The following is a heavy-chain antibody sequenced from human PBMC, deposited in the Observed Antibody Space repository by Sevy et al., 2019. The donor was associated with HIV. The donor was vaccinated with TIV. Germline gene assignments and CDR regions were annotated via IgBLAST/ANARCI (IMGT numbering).Heavy chain of an antibody. CDR3: ARDRRYYDILTGYQNPYYYGMDV. Sequence: GGSLRLSCAASGFTFSSYWMSWVRQAPGKGLEWVANKKQDGSEKYYVDSVKGRFTISRDNAKNSLYLQMNSLRAEDTAVYYCARDRRYYDILTGYQNPYYYGMDVWGQGTTVTVSS. J-gene: IGHJ6*02. CDR1: GFTFSSYW. V-gene: IGHV3-7*01. CDR2: KKQDGSEK. D-gene: IGHD3-9*01.